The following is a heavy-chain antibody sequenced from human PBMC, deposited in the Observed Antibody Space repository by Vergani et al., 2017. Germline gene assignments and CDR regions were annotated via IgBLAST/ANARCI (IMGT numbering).Heavy chain of an antibody. CDR1: GFTFSSYE. D-gene: IGHD1-7*01. J-gene: IGHJ6*02. V-gene: IGHV3-48*03. Sequence: EVQLVESGGGLVQPGGSLRLSCAASGFTFSSYEMNWVRQAPGKGLEWVSYISSSGSTIYYADSVKGRFTISRDNAKNSLYLQMNSLRAEDTAVYYCAREELRAYYYYGMDVWGQGTTVTVSS. CDR2: ISSSGSTI. CDR3: AREELRAYYYYGMDV.